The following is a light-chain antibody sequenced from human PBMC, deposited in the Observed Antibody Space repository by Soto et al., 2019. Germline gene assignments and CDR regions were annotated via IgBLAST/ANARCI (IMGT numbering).Light chain of an antibody. Sequence: QSVLTQPASVSGSPGQSITISCTVTGSDVRTYNLVSWYQQHPGKVPKLIIYEASKRPSGVSNRFSGSQPGNKASLTVPGLQAEDEADYYCCSYARDKTYVFGSGTKVTVL. CDR3: CSYARDKTYV. V-gene: IGLV2-23*01. CDR1: GSDVRTYNL. J-gene: IGLJ1*01. CDR2: EAS.